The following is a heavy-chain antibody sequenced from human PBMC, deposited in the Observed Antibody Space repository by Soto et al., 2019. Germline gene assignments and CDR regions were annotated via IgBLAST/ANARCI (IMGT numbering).Heavy chain of an antibody. Sequence: SETLSLTCTVSGGSISSGGYYWSWIRQHPGKGLEWIGYIYYSGSTYYNPSLKSRVTISVDTSKNQFSLKLSSVTAADTAVYYYARDGSSDGDAFDIWRQGTMVTVSS. CDR2: IYYSGST. CDR3: ARDGSSDGDAFDI. J-gene: IGHJ3*02. D-gene: IGHD2-2*01. CDR1: GGSISSGGYY. V-gene: IGHV4-31*03.